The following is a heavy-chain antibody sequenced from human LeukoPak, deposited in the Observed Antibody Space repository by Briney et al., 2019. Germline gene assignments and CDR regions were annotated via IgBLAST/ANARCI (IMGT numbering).Heavy chain of an antibody. CDR1: GFTFDDYA. CDR3: AKGYYYYGMDV. J-gene: IGHJ6*02. Sequence: PGGSLRLSCAASGFTFDDYAMHWVRQAPGKGLEWVSGTSWNSGSIGYADSVKGRFTISRDNAKNSLYLQMNSLRAEDTALYYCAKGYYYYGMDVWGQGTTVTVSS. CDR2: TSWNSGSI. V-gene: IGHV3-9*01.